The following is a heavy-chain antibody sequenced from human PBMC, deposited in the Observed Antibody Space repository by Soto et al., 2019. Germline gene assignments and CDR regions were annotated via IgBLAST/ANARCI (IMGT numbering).Heavy chain of an antibody. D-gene: IGHD6-13*01. CDR1: GFSFGAYA. CDR2: LSYDGRQN. V-gene: IGHV3-30*09. Sequence: QMKLVESGGGVVQPGRSLRLSCTASGFSFGAYAMHWVRQAPGKGLEWVALLSYDGRQNYYADSVEGRFAISRDNFKNTLYLQMNSLRVEDTALYYCARYSGSCLDFWGQGTLVIVSS. J-gene: IGHJ4*02. CDR3: ARYSGSCLDF.